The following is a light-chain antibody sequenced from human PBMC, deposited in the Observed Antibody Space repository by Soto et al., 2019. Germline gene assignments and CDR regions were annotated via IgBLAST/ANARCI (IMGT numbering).Light chain of an antibody. CDR1: STDVGAYNY. Sequence: QSALTQPRSVSGSPGQPVTISCTGTSTDVGAYNYVSWYQQHPGKAPKLMIYDVNKRPSGVPDRFSGSKSGNTASLTISGLQADDEADYYCCSYAGSYTEVFGGGTKLTVL. V-gene: IGLV2-11*01. J-gene: IGLJ3*02. CDR2: DVN. CDR3: CSYAGSYTEV.